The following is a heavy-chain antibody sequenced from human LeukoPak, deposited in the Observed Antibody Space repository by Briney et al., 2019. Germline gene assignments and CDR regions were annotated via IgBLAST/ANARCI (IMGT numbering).Heavy chain of an antibody. Sequence: SETLSLTCTVSGGSTSSYYWSWIRQPPGKGLEWIGYIYYSGSTNYNPSLKSRVTISVDTSKNQFSLKLSSVTAADTAVYYCARTQGYCSSTSCLGWFDPWGQGTLVTVSS. D-gene: IGHD2-2*01. CDR2: IYYSGST. V-gene: IGHV4-59*01. J-gene: IGHJ5*02. CDR3: ARTQGYCSSTSCLGWFDP. CDR1: GGSTSSYY.